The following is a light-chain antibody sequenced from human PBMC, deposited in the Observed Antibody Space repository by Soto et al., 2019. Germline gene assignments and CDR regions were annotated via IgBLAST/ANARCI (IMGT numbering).Light chain of an antibody. J-gene: IGKJ2*01. CDR1: NSVSRHY. CDR2: GES. CDR3: QQFGSSSYT. V-gene: IGKV3-20*01. Sequence: EIVLTQSPGTLSLSPGERATLSCGASNSVSRHYLAWYQQKPGQAPRLPIYGESNRATGIPDRFSGSGSGTAFTLTISRLEPEDFAVYYCQQFGSSSYTFGQGTKLDIK.